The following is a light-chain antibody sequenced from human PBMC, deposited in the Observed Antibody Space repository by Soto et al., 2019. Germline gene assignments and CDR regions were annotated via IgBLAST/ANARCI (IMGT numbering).Light chain of an antibody. CDR2: DVS. CDR1: SSDVGSSDF. V-gene: IGLV2-11*01. Sequence: QSALTQPRSVSGSPGQSVTFSCTVSSSDVGSSDFVSWYQQHPGKAPKLIIYDVSKRHSGVPVRFSRSQYGNTASLTISGLQPEDDADYYCCSYPVTYHYVFGPGNQLNVL. J-gene: IGLJ1*01. CDR3: CSYPVTYHYV.